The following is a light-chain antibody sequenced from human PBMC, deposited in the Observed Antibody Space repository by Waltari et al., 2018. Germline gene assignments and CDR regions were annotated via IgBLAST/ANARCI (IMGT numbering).Light chain of an antibody. CDR3: SSYMDTTALEL. CDR1: SSYIGSYNY. J-gene: IGLJ2*01. CDR2: DVT. V-gene: IGLV2-14*03. Sequence: QSALTQPASVSGSPGQPITIPCTGTSSYIGSYNYVSWYQQHPGKAPKLIIFDVTNRPSGVSNRFSGSKSGNTASLIISGLQGEDEADYYCSSYMDTTALELFGGGTSLTVL.